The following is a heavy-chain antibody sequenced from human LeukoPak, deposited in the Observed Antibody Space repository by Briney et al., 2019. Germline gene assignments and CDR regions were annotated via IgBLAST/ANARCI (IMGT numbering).Heavy chain of an antibody. D-gene: IGHD3-22*01. CDR1: GGSITGYY. CDR3: ARGAYYDSWVDY. CDR2: IHYSGDT. Sequence: SETLSLTCTVSGGSITGYYWRWIRQPPGKGLEWIGYIHYSGDTNYNPSLKSRVTITVDTSKNRFSLKLTSVTAADTAVYYCARGAYYDSWVDYWGQGTLVTVSS. V-gene: IGHV4-59*01. J-gene: IGHJ4*02.